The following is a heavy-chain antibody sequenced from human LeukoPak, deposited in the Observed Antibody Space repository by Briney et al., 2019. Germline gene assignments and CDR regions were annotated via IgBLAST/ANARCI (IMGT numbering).Heavy chain of an antibody. J-gene: IGHJ2*01. D-gene: IGHD6-13*01. CDR3: ARAAYSSTWYSRYFDL. Sequence: GGSLRLSCAASGFTFRSYDMHWVRHATGKGLEWVSGIGTAGEIYYPGSVRGRFTISRENAKNSLYLQMNSLRAGDTAVYYCARAAYSSTWYSRYFDLWGRGTLVTVSS. V-gene: IGHV3-13*01. CDR2: IGTAGEI. CDR1: GFTFRSYD.